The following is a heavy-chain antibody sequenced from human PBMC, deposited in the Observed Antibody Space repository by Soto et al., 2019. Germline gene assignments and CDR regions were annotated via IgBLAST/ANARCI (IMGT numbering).Heavy chain of an antibody. D-gene: IGHD1-1*01. V-gene: IGHV3-23*01. Sequence: VQLLESGGGLVQPGGSLRLSCAASGFTFSSYAMRWVSQAPGKGLEWVSAVSGSGGRTYYADSVKGRVPITRDNSKSSLFLQMNSLGAEETAVYYCARRGTGTYFDSWGQGTLVTVSS. CDR1: GFTFSSYA. CDR2: VSGSGGRT. J-gene: IGHJ4*02. CDR3: ARRGTGTYFDS.